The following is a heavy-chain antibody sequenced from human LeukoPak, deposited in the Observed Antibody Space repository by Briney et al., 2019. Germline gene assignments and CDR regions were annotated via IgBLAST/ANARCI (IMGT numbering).Heavy chain of an antibody. J-gene: IGHJ4*02. D-gene: IGHD3-10*01. CDR3: AKDLSSGSGSYQLLPDY. CDR2: IYTSGST. V-gene: IGHV4-4*07. CDR1: GGSISSYY. Sequence: PSETLSLTCTVSGGSISSYYWSWIRQPAGKGLEWIGRIYTSGSTNYNPSLKSRVTMSVDTSKNQFSLKLSSVTAADTAVYYCAKDLSSGSGSYQLLPDYWGQGTLVTVSS.